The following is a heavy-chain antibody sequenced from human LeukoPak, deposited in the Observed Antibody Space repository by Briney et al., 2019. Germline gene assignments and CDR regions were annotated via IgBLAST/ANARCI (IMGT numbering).Heavy chain of an antibody. CDR3: AREGRGVPGAIAAVKGFDY. CDR2: INPNSGGT. D-gene: IGHD6-13*01. CDR1: GSTFTDYY. Sequence: ASVKVSCKASGSTFTDYYMHWVRQAPGQGLEWMGWINPNSGGTNFAQKFQGRVTMTRDMSTSTVYMELSSLRSEDTAIYYCAREGRGVPGAIAAVKGFDYWGQGTLVTVSS. V-gene: IGHV1-2*02. J-gene: IGHJ4*02.